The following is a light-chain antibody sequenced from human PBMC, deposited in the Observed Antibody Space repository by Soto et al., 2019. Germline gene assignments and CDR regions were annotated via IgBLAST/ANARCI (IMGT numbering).Light chain of an antibody. Sequence: IVXTXSPGTLSXXPGXRATLSCRASQSVSSSYLAWYQQKPGQAPRLLIYGASSRATGIPDRFSXXXXXXXXTLTISRLEPEDFAVYYCQQYGSSPLTFGGGTKVEIK. CDR3: QQYGSSPLT. J-gene: IGKJ4*01. CDR1: QSVSSSY. V-gene: IGKV3-20*01. CDR2: GAS.